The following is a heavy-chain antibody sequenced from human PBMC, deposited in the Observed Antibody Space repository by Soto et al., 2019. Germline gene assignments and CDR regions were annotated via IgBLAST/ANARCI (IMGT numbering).Heavy chain of an antibody. J-gene: IGHJ5*02. CDR2: IIPIFGTA. D-gene: IGHD3-22*01. V-gene: IGHV1-69*05. Sequence: SVKVSCKASGGTFSSYAISWVRQAPGQGLEWMGGIIPIFGTANYAQKFQGRVTMTTETSTSTAYMELRNLRSDDTAVYYCARGYYYDSSGHNWFDPWGQGTLVTVSS. CDR3: ARGYYYDSSGHNWFDP. CDR1: GGTFSSYA.